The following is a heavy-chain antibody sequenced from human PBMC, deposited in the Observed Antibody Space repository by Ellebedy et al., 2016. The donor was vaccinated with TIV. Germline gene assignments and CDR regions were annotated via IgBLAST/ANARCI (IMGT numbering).Heavy chain of an antibody. D-gene: IGHD4-17*01. CDR2: IFFSGHT. CDR3: ARGPEVLDYGDYENNYFDP. V-gene: IGHV4-39*01. Sequence: MPSETLSLTCSVSGGSVSSSSFFWGWIRQPPGKGLEWIATIFFSGHTDYNPSLKSRVTLSVDTSKNQFSLRLTSVTAADTAFYYCARGPEVLDYGDYENNYFDPWGQGILVTVSS. CDR1: GGSVSSSSFF. J-gene: IGHJ5*02.